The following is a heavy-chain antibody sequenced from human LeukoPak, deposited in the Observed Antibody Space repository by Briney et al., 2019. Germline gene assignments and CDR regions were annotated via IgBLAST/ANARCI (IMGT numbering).Heavy chain of an antibody. Sequence: GGSLRLSCAASGFTFSSYWMSWVRQAPGKGLEWVANIKQDGSEKYYVDSVKGRFTISRDNAKNSLYLQMNSLRAEDTAVYYCARGGYDILTSQMRTVDYWGQGTLVTVSS. J-gene: IGHJ4*02. CDR3: ARGGYDILTSQMRTVDY. D-gene: IGHD3-9*01. CDR1: GFTFSSYW. V-gene: IGHV3-7*01. CDR2: IKQDGSEK.